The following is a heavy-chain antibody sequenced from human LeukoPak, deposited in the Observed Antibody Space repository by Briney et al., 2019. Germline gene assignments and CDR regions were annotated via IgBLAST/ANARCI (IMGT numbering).Heavy chain of an antibody. V-gene: IGHV3-21*04. CDR3: ARDLAYGDDGL. Sequence: GGSLRLSCAASGFTLSNYSMNWVRQAPGKGLEWVAFISSTSSYIFNADSMKGRFTISRDNAKNSLYLQMNSLRADDTAVYYCARDLAYGDDGLWGQGTLVTVSS. CDR1: GFTLSNYS. CDR2: ISSTSSYI. J-gene: IGHJ4*02. D-gene: IGHD4-17*01.